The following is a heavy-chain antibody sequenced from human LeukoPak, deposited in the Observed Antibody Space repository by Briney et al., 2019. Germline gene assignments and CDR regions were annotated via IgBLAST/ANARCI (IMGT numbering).Heavy chain of an antibody. Sequence: GGSLRLSCAASGFTFSDHYMDWVRQAPGKGLEWVGRTRNKANSYTTEYAASEKGRFTISRDDSKNSLYLRMNSLKTEDTAVYYCARSSVSSVRYFFDYWGQGTLVTVSS. CDR3: ARSSVSSVRYFFDY. CDR1: GFTFSDHY. CDR2: TRNKANSYTT. D-gene: IGHD3-16*01. J-gene: IGHJ4*02. V-gene: IGHV3-72*01.